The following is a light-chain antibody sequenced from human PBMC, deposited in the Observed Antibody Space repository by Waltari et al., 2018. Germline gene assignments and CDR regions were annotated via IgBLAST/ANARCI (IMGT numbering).Light chain of an antibody. CDR2: GTF. CDR1: QTIRTTY. J-gene: IGKJ4*01. V-gene: IGKV3-20*01. CDR3: QQYDISPLT. Sequence: EIVLTQSPGTVSLSPGEGATLSCRTSQTIRTTYLAWFQQKPGQAPTLHIYGTFCRATGITDRFNGSGSGTDFSLTNSSLEPEDFETYYCQQYDISPLTFGGGTKVEIK.